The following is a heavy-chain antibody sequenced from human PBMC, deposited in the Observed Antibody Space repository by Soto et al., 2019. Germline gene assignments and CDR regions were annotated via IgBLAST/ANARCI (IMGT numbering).Heavy chain of an antibody. D-gene: IGHD5-18*01. J-gene: IGHJ4*02. V-gene: IGHV1-69*08. Sequence: QVQLVQSGAEVKKPGSSVKVSCKASGGTFSSYTISWVRQAPGQGLEWMGRIIPILGIANYAQKFQGRVTITADKSTSTAYMELSGLRSEDTAVYYCARDDGGYSYGTDYWGQGTLVTVSS. CDR3: ARDDGGYSYGTDY. CDR1: GGTFSSYT. CDR2: IIPILGIA.